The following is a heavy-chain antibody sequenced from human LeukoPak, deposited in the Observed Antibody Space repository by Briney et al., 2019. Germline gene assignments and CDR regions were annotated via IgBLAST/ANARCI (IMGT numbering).Heavy chain of an antibody. CDR2: INHSGST. D-gene: IGHD6-19*01. CDR3: ARGPSIAVAGRYFDY. J-gene: IGHJ4*02. CDR1: GGSFSGYY. V-gene: IGHV4-34*01. Sequence: SETLSLTCAVYGGSFSGYYWSWIRQPPGKGLEWIGEINHSGSTNYNPSLKSRVTISVDTSKNQFSLKLSSVTAADTAVYYCARGPSIAVAGRYFDYWGQGTLVTVSS.